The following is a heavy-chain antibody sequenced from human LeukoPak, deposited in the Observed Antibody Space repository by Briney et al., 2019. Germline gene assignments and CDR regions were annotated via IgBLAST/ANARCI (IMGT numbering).Heavy chain of an antibody. J-gene: IGHJ4*02. V-gene: IGHV3-48*04. CDR3: ARGVPADY. D-gene: IGHD4/OR15-4a*01. CDR2: ISSSSSSI. CDR1: GFSFSSYA. Sequence: PGGSLRLSCAASGFSFSSYAMHWVRQAPGKGLEWVSYISSSSSSIYYADSVKGRFTISRDNAKNSLYLQMNSLRAEDTAVYYCARGVPADYWGQGTLVTVSS.